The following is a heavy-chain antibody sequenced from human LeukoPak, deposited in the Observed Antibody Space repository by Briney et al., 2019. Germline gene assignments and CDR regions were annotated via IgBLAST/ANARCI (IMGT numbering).Heavy chain of an antibody. Sequence: SETLSLTCTVSGGSISSYYWSWIRQPPGKGLEWIGYIYYSGSTNYNPSLKSRVTISVDTSKNQFSLKLSSVTAADTAVYYCARARTRVWGSYRLFDYWGQGTLVTVSS. CDR2: IYYSGST. CDR1: GGSISSYY. V-gene: IGHV4-59*12. J-gene: IGHJ4*02. D-gene: IGHD3-16*02. CDR3: ARARTRVWGSYRLFDY.